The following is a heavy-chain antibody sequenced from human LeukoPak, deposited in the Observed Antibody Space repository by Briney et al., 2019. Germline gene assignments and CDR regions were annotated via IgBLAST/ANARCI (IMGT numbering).Heavy chain of an antibody. CDR1: GFTFDDYA. D-gene: IGHD1-26*01. V-gene: IGHV3-9*01. CDR3: ARASIYSGSYY. Sequence: AGGSLRLSCAASGFTFDDYAMHWVRQAPGKGLEWVSGISWNSGSIGYADSVKGRFTISRDNAKNTLYLQMNSLRAEDTAVYYCARASIYSGSYYWGQGTLVTVSS. J-gene: IGHJ4*02. CDR2: ISWNSGSI.